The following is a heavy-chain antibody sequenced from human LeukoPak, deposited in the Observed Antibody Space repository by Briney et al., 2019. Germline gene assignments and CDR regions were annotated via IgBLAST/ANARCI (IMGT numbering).Heavy chain of an antibody. D-gene: IGHD3-10*01. CDR2: ISAYSGNT. J-gene: IGHJ4*02. CDR3: AIHMVRGFRGEDFDY. V-gene: IGHV1-18*04. CDR1: GYTFTSYY. Sequence: ASVKVSCKASGYTFTSYYMHWVRQAPGQGFEWMGWISAYSGNTNYAQKLQGRVTMTTDTSTSTAYMELRSLRSDDTAVYYCAIHMVRGFRGEDFDYWGQGTLVTVSS.